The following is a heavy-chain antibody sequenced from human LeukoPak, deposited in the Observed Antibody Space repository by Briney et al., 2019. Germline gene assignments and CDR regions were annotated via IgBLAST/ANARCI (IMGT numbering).Heavy chain of an antibody. V-gene: IGHV1-24*01. D-gene: IGHD1-26*01. Sequence: GASVKVPCKVSGYTLTELSMHWLRQAPGKGLEWMGGFDPEDGETIYAQKFQGRVTMTEDTSTDTAYMELSSLRSEDTAVYYCATVPEMIVGATKGDYWGQGTLVTVSS. J-gene: IGHJ4*02. CDR2: FDPEDGET. CDR3: ATVPEMIVGATKGDY. CDR1: GYTLTELS.